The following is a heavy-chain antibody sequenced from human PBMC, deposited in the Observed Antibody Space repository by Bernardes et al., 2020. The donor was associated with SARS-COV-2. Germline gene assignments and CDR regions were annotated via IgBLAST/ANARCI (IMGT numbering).Heavy chain of an antibody. CDR2: ISWNSGNI. Sequence: SLRLSCAASGFTFDDFAMHWVRQAPGKGLEWVSGISWNSGNIGYAASVKGRFTISRDNAKNSLYLQMNSLRVEDTAMYFCAKDLAWKDMGHFFDYWGQGALVTVSS. CDR3: AKDLAWKDMGHFFDY. V-gene: IGHV3-9*01. J-gene: IGHJ4*02. D-gene: IGHD2-15*01. CDR1: GFTFDDFA.